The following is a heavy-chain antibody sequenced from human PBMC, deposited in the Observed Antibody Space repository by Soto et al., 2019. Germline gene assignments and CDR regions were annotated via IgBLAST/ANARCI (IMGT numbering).Heavy chain of an antibody. D-gene: IGHD2-15*01. CDR3: ARDRYCSGGSCFPPNWFDP. V-gene: IGHV4-30-4*01. Sequence: SETLSLTCTVSGGSISSGDCYWSWIRQPPGKGLEWIGYIYYSGSAYYNPSLKSRVTISVDTSKNQFSLKLSSVTAADTAVYYCARDRYCSGGSCFPPNWFDPWGQGTLVTVSS. J-gene: IGHJ5*02. CDR2: IYYSGSA. CDR1: GGSISSGDCY.